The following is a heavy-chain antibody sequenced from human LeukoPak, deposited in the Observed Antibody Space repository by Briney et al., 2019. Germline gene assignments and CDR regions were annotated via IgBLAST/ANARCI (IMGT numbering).Heavy chain of an antibody. CDR2: IIPILGIA. V-gene: IGHV1-69*04. CDR1: GGTLSSYA. D-gene: IGHD3-10*01. Sequence: GSSVKVSCKASGGTLSSYAISWVRQAPGQGLEWMGRIIPILGIANYAQKFQGRVTITADKSTSTAYMELSSLRSEDTAVYYCAREYGSGYFDYWGQGTLVTVSS. CDR3: AREYGSGYFDY. J-gene: IGHJ4*02.